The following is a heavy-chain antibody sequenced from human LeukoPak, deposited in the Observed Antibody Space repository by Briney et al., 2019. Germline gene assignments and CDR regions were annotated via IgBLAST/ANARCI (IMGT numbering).Heavy chain of an antibody. CDR3: ARQAYCSGGSCYLSYFDY. CDR2: IYPGDSDT. V-gene: IGHV5-51*01. Sequence: HGESLKISCKGSGYSFTSYWIGWVRPMPGKGLEWMGIIYPGDSDTRYSPSFQGQVTISADKSISTAYLQWSSLKASDTAMYYCARQAYCSGGSCYLSYFDYWGQGTLVTVSS. CDR1: GYSFTSYW. D-gene: IGHD2-15*01. J-gene: IGHJ4*02.